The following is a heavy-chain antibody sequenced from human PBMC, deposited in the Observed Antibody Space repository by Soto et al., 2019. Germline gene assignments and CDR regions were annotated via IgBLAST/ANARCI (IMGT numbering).Heavy chain of an antibody. CDR1: GFTFSSYW. J-gene: IGHJ6*03. CDR2: IKQDGSEK. Sequence: GGSLRLSCAASGFTFSSYWMSWVRQAPGKGLEWVANIKQDGSEKYYVDSVKGRFTISRDNAKNSLYLQMNSLRAEDTAVYYCARVLESSLLYYYYYMDVWGKGTTVTVSS. CDR3: ARVLESSLLYYYYYMDV. D-gene: IGHD6-13*01. V-gene: IGHV3-7*01.